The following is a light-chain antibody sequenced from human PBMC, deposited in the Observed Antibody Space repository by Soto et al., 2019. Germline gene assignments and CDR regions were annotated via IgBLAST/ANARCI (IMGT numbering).Light chain of an antibody. V-gene: IGLV6-57*01. CDR3: QSYDSSYHGV. J-gene: IGLJ1*01. CDR1: SGSIASNY. Sequence: NFMLTQPHSVSESPGKTVTISCTRSSGSIASNYVQWYQQRPGSSPTTVIYEDNQRPSGVPDRFCGSSDSSSNSASLTISGLKTEDEADYYCQSYDSSYHGVFGTGTKLTVL. CDR2: EDN.